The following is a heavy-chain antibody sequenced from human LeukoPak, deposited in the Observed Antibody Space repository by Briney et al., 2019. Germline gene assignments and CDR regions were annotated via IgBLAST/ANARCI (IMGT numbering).Heavy chain of an antibody. D-gene: IGHD6-19*01. Sequence: GGSLRLSCAASGFTFSAYAMAWVRQSPGKGLEWVSAINGGGGRTFYADSVKGRFTISRDNSKDTLYQQMNSLRAEDTALYYCAKGPLTEVAGTTWDYWGQGTLVTVSS. CDR3: AKGPLTEVAGTTWDY. CDR1: GFTFSAYA. CDR2: INGGGGRT. V-gene: IGHV3-23*01. J-gene: IGHJ4*02.